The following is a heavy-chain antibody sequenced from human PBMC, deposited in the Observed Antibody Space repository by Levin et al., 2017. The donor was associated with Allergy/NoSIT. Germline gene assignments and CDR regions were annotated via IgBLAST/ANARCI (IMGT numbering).Heavy chain of an antibody. D-gene: IGHD3-22*01. Sequence: PAASVKVSCKASGYTFNNYALNWVRQAPGQGLEWMGWINTKTGSPIYARGFTGRYVFSLDTSVSTAYLQIISLKAEDTAVYFCARDNDFTGYYFPFDYWGQGTLVTVSS. V-gene: IGHV7-4-1*02. CDR2: INTKTGSP. J-gene: IGHJ4*02. CDR3: ARDNDFTGYYFPFDY. CDR1: GYTFNNYA.